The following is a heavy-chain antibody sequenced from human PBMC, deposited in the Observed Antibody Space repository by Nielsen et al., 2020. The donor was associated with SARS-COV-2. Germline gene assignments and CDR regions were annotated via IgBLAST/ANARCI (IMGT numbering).Heavy chain of an antibody. V-gene: IGHV3-13*04. CDR3: ARYNWNYHYFDY. J-gene: IGHJ4*02. CDR2: IGTAGDT. CDR1: GFTFSSYD. Sequence: GESLKISCAASGFTFSSYDMHWVRQATGKGPEWVSAIGTAGDTYYPGSVKGRFTISRENAKNSLYLQMNSLRAGDTAVYYCARYNWNYHYFDYWGQGTLVTVSS. D-gene: IGHD1-7*01.